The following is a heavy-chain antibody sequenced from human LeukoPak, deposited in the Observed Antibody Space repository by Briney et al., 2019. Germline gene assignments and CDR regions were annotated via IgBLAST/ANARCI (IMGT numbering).Heavy chain of an antibody. CDR1: GFTFSKHA. CDR3: AKMSGDMAAPFDF. CDR2: ISGIGDRT. Sequence: GGSLRLSCAASGFTFSKHAMSWVRQAPGQGLEWVTGISGIGDRTKYADSVKGRIDISRDNSMSTLFLQMDSLRAEDTAIYYCAKMSGDMAAPFDFWGQGTLVTVSS. D-gene: IGHD3-10*01. J-gene: IGHJ4*02. V-gene: IGHV3-23*01.